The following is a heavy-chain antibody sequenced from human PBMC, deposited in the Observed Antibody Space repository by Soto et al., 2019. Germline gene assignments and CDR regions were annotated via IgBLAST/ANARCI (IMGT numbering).Heavy chain of an antibody. CDR3: ARDLPDVPYYDILTGYYKVWDAFDI. CDR2: IGPTNDKT. D-gene: IGHD3-9*01. J-gene: IGHJ3*02. CDR1: GATFSSYA. V-gene: IGHV1-18*01. Sequence: ASVKVSCKTSGATFSSYAITWVRQAPGQGLEWMGGIGPTNDKTTYAQKLQGRVTITTDKSTSTAYMELRSLRSDDTAVYYCARDLPDVPYYDILTGYYKVWDAFDIWGQGTMVTVSS.